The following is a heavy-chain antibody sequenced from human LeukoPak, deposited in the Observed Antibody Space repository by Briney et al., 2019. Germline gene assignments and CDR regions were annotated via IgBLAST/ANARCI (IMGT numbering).Heavy chain of an antibody. CDR3: ARLLGGSYFPYFDY. J-gene: IGHJ4*02. V-gene: IGHV4-39*01. CDR1: GGSISRTSSY. CDR2: ICYSGNT. Sequence: SETLSLTCTVSGGSISRTSSYWGWIRQPPGKGLEWIGTICYSGNTYYNPSLKSRVTISVDTSKNQFSLKLSSVTAADTAVYYCARLLGGSYFPYFDYWGQGTLVTVSS. D-gene: IGHD1-26*01.